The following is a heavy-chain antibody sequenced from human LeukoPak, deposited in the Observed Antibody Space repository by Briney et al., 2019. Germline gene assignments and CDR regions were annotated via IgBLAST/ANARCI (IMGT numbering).Heavy chain of an antibody. J-gene: IGHJ5*02. CDR3: ARVDFEFDP. CDR2: INHSGST. D-gene: IGHD3-9*01. V-gene: IGHV4-34*01. Sequence: PSETLSLTCAVYGGSFSGYYWSWIRQPPGKGLGWIGEINHSGSTNYNPSLKSRVTISVDTSKNQFSLKLSSVTAADTAVYYCARVDFEFDPWGQGTLVTVSS. CDR1: GGSFSGYY.